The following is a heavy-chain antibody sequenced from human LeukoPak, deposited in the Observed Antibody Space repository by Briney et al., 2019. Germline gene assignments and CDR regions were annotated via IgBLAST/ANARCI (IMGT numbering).Heavy chain of an antibody. Sequence: GGSLRLSCAASGFAFGEYALSWVRQAPGKRPERIGFIRSKLYGGAAEYAASVKGRFIFSRDDSKRIAYLQMNSLKIADTAVYYCARGGSDYFNYEYPSWGQGTLVIVSS. CDR3: ARGGSDYFNYEYPS. D-gene: IGHD4-11*01. J-gene: IGHJ5*02. V-gene: IGHV3-49*04. CDR2: IRSKLYGGAA. CDR1: GFAFGEYA.